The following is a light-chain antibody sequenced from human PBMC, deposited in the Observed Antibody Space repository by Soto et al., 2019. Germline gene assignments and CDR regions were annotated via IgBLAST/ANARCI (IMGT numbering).Light chain of an antibody. CDR2: GAS. CDR1: RNINRK. CDR3: QQYYDYPPLI. Sequence: EIVMTQSPATLSVSPGERATLSCRASRNINRKLAWYQQKPGQAPRLLISGASTRATGIPARFSGSGSVTEFTLTISSLQSEDFVVYYCQQYYDYPPLIFGGGTKVEIK. J-gene: IGKJ4*01. V-gene: IGKV3-15*01.